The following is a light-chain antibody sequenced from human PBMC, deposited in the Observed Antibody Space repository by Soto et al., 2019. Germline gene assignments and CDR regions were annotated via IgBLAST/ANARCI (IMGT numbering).Light chain of an antibody. J-gene: IGKJ4*01. V-gene: IGKV3-20*01. CDR2: GAS. CDR3: QQNNKWPPVT. Sequence: EIVLTQSPGTLSLSPGERVTLSCRASQSFSSTYLAWYQQKPGQAPRLLIYGASSRATGIPDRFSGSGSGTDFTLTISRLEPEDFAFYYCQQNNKWPPVTFGGGTKVEIK. CDR1: QSFSSTY.